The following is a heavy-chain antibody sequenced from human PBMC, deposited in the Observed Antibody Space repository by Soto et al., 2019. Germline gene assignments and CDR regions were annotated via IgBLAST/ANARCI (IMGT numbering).Heavy chain of an antibody. V-gene: IGHV3-23*01. J-gene: IGHJ4*02. D-gene: IGHD3-10*01. Sequence: EVQLSESGGGLVQPGGSLRLSCAASGFTFSNYAMTWVRQAPGKGLGWVSGLNGSGGSTSSADSVKGRFAISRDNSKNAVYLQMNNLTDGDTAVYYCARGFSAGKGSPPDFWGQGTLVTVSS. CDR2: LNGSGGST. CDR1: GFTFSNYA. CDR3: ARGFSAGKGSPPDF.